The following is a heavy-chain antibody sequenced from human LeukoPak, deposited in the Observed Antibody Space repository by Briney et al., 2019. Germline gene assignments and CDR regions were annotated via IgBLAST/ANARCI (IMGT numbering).Heavy chain of an antibody. J-gene: IGHJ4*02. Sequence: GGSLRLSCAASGFTFSSYSMNWVRQAPGKGLEWVSSISSSSSYIYYADSVKGRFTISRDNAKNSLYLQMNSLRVEDTAVYYCAREDSSGWYSMGYWGQGTLVTVSS. V-gene: IGHV3-21*01. CDR3: AREDSSGWYSMGY. CDR2: ISSSSSYI. CDR1: GFTFSSYS. D-gene: IGHD6-19*01.